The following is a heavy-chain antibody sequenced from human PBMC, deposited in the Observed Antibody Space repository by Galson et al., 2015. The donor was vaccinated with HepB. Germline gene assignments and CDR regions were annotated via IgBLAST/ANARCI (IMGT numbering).Heavy chain of an antibody. D-gene: IGHD1-7*01. CDR2: IIPILGIA. Sequence: SVKVSCKASGGTFSSFAVSWVRQAPGQGLEWMGRIIPILGIANYAQKFQGRVTITADKSTRTAYMELSSLRSEDTAVYYCARGRGELPLPPFDYWGQGTLVTVSS. V-gene: IGHV1-69*04. CDR1: GGTFSSFA. J-gene: IGHJ4*02. CDR3: ARGRGELPLPPFDY.